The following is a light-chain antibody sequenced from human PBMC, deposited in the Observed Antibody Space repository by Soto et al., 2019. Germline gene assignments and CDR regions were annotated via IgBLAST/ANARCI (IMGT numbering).Light chain of an antibody. V-gene: IGLV1-40*01. CDR3: QSYDTSLSAGV. CDR2: TNN. CDR1: GSNIGAGFD. J-gene: IGLJ3*02. Sequence: QAVVTQPPSVSGAPGQRVTISCTGSGSNIGAGFDVQWYYQLPGTAPKLLIYTNNNRPSGVPDRFSGSKSGTSASLAITGLQAEDEADYFCQSYDTSLSAGVFGGGTQLTVL.